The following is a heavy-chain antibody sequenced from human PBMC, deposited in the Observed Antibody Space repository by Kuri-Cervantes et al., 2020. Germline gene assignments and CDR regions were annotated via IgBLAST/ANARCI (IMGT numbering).Heavy chain of an antibody. J-gene: IGHJ6*03. CDR2: INPNSGGT. D-gene: IGHD6-6*01. V-gene: IGHV1-2*02. CDR1: GYTFTGHY. CDR3: ATVGGAARLLGKGPYYYMDV. Sequence: ASVKVSCKASGYTFTGHYMHWVRQAPGQGLEWMGWINPNSGGTNYAQKFQGRVTMTRDTSISTAYMELSRLRSDDTAVYYGATVGGAARLLGKGPYYYMDVWGKGTTVTVSS.